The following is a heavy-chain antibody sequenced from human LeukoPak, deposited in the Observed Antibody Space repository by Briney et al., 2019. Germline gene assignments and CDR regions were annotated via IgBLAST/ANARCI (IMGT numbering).Heavy chain of an antibody. D-gene: IGHD3-16*02. Sequence: PGRSLRLSCAASGFTFSSYAFHWVRQAPGKGLEWVAMISYDGTNKYYADSLTGRFTISRDTSKKTLYLQVNSLTAEDTAVYFCARASDHDWGSYRWDAIDIWGQGTTLTVSS. V-gene: IGHV3-30-3*01. CDR2: ISYDGTNK. J-gene: IGHJ3*02. CDR1: GFTFSSYA. CDR3: ARASDHDWGSYRWDAIDI.